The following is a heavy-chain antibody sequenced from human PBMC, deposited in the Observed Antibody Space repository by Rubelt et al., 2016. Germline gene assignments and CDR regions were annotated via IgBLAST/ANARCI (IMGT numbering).Heavy chain of an antibody. J-gene: IGHJ4*02. CDR1: GFTFSSYA. D-gene: IGHD3-10*01. CDR3: AKINYNTWYGDFDY. CDR2: ISGSGGST. Sequence: EVQLVESGGGLVQPGGSLRLSCAASGFTFSSYAMSWVRQAPGKGLEWVSGISGSGGSTYYADSVKDRFTISRDNSKNTLYLQMDSLRAEDTAVYYCAKINYNTWYGDFDYWGQGTLVTVSS. V-gene: IGHV3-23*04.